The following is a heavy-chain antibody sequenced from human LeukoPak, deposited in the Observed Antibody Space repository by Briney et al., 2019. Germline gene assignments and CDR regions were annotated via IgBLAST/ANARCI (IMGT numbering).Heavy chain of an antibody. J-gene: IGHJ6*03. CDR1: GFTFSSYA. D-gene: IGHD3-10*01. V-gene: IGHV3-23*01. CDR3: AKGVGGSANYYYMDV. CDR2: ISGSGGST. Sequence: PGGSLRLSCAASGFTFSSYAMSWVRQAPGKGLEWVSAISGSGGSTYYADSVKGRFTISRDNSKNTLYLQMNSLRAEDTSVYYCAKGVGGSANYYYMDVWGKGTTVTVSS.